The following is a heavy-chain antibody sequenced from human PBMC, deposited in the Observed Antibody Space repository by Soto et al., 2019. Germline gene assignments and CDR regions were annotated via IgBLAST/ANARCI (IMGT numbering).Heavy chain of an antibody. V-gene: IGHV3-66*01. CDR2: IYSGGST. CDR1: GFTVSSNY. Sequence: GGSLRLSCAASGFTVSSNYMSWVRQAPGKGLEWVSVIYSGGSTYYADSVKGRFTISRDNSKNTLYLQMNSLRAEDTAVYYCARDSIAARPDYYYYMDVWGKGTTVTVSS. D-gene: IGHD6-6*01. CDR3: ARDSIAARPDYYYYMDV. J-gene: IGHJ6*03.